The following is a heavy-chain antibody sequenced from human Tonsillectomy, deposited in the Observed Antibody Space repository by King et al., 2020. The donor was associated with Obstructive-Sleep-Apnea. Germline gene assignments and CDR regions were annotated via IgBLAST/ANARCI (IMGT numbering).Heavy chain of an antibody. J-gene: IGHJ3*01. CDR1: GGTFGRCA. V-gene: IGHV1-69*10. D-gene: IGHD5-18*01. Sequence: QLVQSGAEWKKPGSSVKVSCKASGGTFGRCAFSWVRQAPGQGREWMGGIITIIDVENYAQRIQGRVTFTPDKDTRTAYMELSSLTSEETAVYFCARGIPYDAFDVWGQGTRVTVSS. CDR2: IITIIDVE. CDR3: ARGIPYDAFDV.